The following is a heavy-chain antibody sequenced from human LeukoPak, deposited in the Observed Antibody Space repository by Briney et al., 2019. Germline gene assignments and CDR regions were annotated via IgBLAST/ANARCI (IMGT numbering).Heavy chain of an antibody. Sequence: PGGSLRLSCAASGFTFSDYYMSWIRQAPGKGLEWVSYISSSGSTIYYADSVKGRFTISRDNAKNSLYLQMNSLRAEDTAVYYCARDRALNYYDSSGYYPHWGQGTLVTVSS. CDR1: GFTFSDYY. CDR2: ISSSGSTI. CDR3: ARDRALNYYDSSGYYPH. J-gene: IGHJ4*02. V-gene: IGHV3-11*04. D-gene: IGHD3-22*01.